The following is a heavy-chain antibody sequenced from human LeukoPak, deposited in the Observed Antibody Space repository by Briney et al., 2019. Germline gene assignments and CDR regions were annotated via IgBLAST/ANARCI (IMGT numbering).Heavy chain of an antibody. V-gene: IGHV3-74*01. J-gene: IGHJ4*02. Sequence: GGSLRLSCAASGFTFSSYTMNWVRQAPGKGLVWVSRINSDGSSTSYADSVKGRFTISRDNAKNTLYLQMNSLRAEDTAVYYCARSYYYDSSGYPFDYWGQGTLVTVSS. CDR3: ARSYYYDSSGYPFDY. CDR1: GFTFSSYT. D-gene: IGHD3-22*01. CDR2: INSDGSST.